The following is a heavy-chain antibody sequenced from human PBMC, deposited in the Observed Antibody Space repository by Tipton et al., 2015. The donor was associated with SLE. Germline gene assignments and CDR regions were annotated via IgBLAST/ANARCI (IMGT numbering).Heavy chain of an antibody. V-gene: IGHV5-51*01. CDR2: IYPGDSGT. Sequence: QLVQSGAEVKNPGESLKISCRVSGYTFANFWISWVRQTPGKGLEWMGFIYPGDSGTKYSPSFEGQVTISADKSNSTAYMQWNSLKTSGSAMYYCARLGGHPLVGHHEDALDVWGQGTMVPVSS. CDR1: GYTFANFW. J-gene: IGHJ3*01. CDR3: ARLGGHPLVGHHEDALDV. D-gene: IGHD1-26*01.